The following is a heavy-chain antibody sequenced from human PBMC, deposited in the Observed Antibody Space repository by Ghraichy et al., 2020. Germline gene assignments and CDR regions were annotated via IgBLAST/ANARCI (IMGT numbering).Heavy chain of an antibody. V-gene: IGHV3-23*01. CDR3: AKEWELLFYFYMDV. D-gene: IGHD1-26*01. Sequence: GGSLRLSCAASGFTFSSYAMSWVRQAPGKGLEWVSAISASCGSTYYADSVKGRFTTSRDNSKTTLFLQMNSLRAEDTAVYYCAKEWELLFYFYMDVWGKGTTVTVSS. CDR1: GFTFSSYA. CDR2: ISASCGST. J-gene: IGHJ6*03.